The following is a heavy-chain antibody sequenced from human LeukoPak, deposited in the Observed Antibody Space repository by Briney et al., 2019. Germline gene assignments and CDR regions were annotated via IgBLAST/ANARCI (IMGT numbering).Heavy chain of an antibody. CDR3: ASPGVPAAIWWVEYYYGMDV. V-gene: IGHV1-46*01. J-gene: IGHJ6*02. D-gene: IGHD2-2*01. Sequence: ASVKVSCKPSGYTFTGSYIHWVRQAPGQGLGWMGIINPSGGSTSYAQKFQGRVTMTRDTSTSTVYMELSSLRSEDTAVYYCASPGVPAAIWWVEYYYGMDVWGQGPRVTVSS. CDR2: INPSGGST. CDR1: GYTFTGSY.